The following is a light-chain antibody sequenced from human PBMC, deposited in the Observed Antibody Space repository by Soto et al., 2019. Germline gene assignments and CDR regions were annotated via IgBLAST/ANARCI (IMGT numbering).Light chain of an antibody. CDR2: EVN. CDR3: CSYASSSSIYV. CDR1: SSDVGSYNL. J-gene: IGLJ1*01. V-gene: IGLV2-23*02. Sequence: QSVLTQPASVSGSPGQSITISCTGSSSDVGSYNLVSWYQQHPGKAPQLMIYEVNKRSSGVSNRFSGSKSGNMASLTISGLQAEDEADYYCCSYASSSSIYVFGTGTKVTVL.